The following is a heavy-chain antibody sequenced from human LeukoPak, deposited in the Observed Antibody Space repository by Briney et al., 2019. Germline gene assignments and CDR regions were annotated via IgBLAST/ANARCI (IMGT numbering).Heavy chain of an antibody. CDR2: ISSSGTYT. D-gene: IGHD2-2*01. J-gene: IGHJ6*03. CDR3: ARETCTTCYTYSYYYYMDV. V-gene: IGHV3-21*01. CDR1: GFTFYTYS. Sequence: GGSLRLSCAASGFTFYTYSMNWVRQAPGRGLEWVSSISSSGTYTYYADSVKGRFTISRDNAKNSLYLQMSSLTAEDTALYYCARETCTTCYTYSYYYYMDVWGKGTTVTVSS.